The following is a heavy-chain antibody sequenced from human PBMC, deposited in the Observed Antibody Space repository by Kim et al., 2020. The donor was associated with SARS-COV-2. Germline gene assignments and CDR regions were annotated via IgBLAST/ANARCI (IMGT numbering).Heavy chain of an antibody. V-gene: IGHV4-30-2*01. J-gene: IGHJ6*02. D-gene: IGHD4-4*01. CDR2: IYHSGST. Sequence: SETLSLTCAVSGGSISSGGYSWSWIRQPPGKGLEWIGYIYHSGSTYYNPSLKSRVTISVDRSKNQFSLKLSSVTAADTAVYYCARMNLCPVTTFCDYYGMDVWGQGTTVTVSS. CDR3: ARMNLCPVTTFCDYYGMDV. CDR1: GGSISSGGYS.